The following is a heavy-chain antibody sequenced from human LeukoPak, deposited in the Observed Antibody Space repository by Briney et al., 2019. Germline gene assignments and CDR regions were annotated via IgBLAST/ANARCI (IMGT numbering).Heavy chain of an antibody. Sequence: GGSLGLPCAVSGLTFSNAGMSWGRQAPGKGLEWLGRIKSTTVDGTPEYAAPVEGRFTISRDDTKNTVYLQMNSLKTEDTGVYYCTTGPGNSGYWGQGTLVTVSS. J-gene: IGHJ4*02. D-gene: IGHD4-23*01. CDR3: TTGPGNSGY. CDR1: GLTFSNAG. CDR2: IKSTTVDGTP. V-gene: IGHV3-15*01.